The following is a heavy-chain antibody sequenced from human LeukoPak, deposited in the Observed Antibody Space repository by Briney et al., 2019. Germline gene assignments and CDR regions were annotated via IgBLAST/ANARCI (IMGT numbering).Heavy chain of an antibody. D-gene: IGHD3-9*01. CDR2: IIPIFGTA. V-gene: IGHV1-69*13. J-gene: IGHJ4*02. Sequence: SAKVSCKASGGTFSSYAISWVRQAPGQGLEWMGGIIPIFGTANYAQKFQGRVTITADESTSTAYMELSSLRSEDTAVYYCARDRWYDILTGLFDYWGQGTLVTVSS. CDR3: ARDRWYDILTGLFDY. CDR1: GGTFSSYA.